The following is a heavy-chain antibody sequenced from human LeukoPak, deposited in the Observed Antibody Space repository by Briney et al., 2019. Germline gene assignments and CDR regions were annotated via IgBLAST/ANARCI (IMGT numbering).Heavy chain of an antibody. V-gene: IGHV3-11*01. CDR2: ISSSGSTI. Sequence: PGGSLRLSCAASGFTFSDYYMSWIRQAPGKGLEWVSYISSSGSTIYYADSVKGRFTISRDNAKNSLYLQMNSLRAEDTAVYYCARDRPYYYGSGSYYVVGDAFDIWGQGTMVTVSS. J-gene: IGHJ3*02. CDR3: ARDRPYYYGSGSYYVVGDAFDI. CDR1: GFTFSDYY. D-gene: IGHD3-10*01.